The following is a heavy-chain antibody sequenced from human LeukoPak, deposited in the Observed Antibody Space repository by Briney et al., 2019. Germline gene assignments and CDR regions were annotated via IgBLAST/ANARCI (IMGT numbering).Heavy chain of an antibody. J-gene: IGHJ4*02. Sequence: GASVKVSCKASGGTFSSYAISWVRQAPGQGLEWMGGIIPIFGTANYAQKFQGRVTNTTDESTSTAYMELSSLRSEDTAVYYCARGCNWNCQYYFDYWGQGTLVTVSS. CDR1: GGTFSSYA. CDR3: ARGCNWNCQYYFDY. V-gene: IGHV1-69*05. CDR2: IIPIFGTA. D-gene: IGHD1-7*01.